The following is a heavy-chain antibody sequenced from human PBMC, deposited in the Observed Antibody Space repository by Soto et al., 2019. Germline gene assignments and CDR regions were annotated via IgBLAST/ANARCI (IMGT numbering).Heavy chain of an antibody. V-gene: IGHV3-23*01. J-gene: IGHJ6*02. CDR2: ISGSGDST. D-gene: IGHD3-10*01. CDR1: GFTFSSYA. Sequence: PGGSLRLSCAASGFTFSSYAMNWFRQSPGKGLEWVSTISGSGDSTYYADSVKGRFTISRDNSKNTLYLQMNSLRAEDTAVYYCAKLLSKLYYYYGMDVWGQGTTVTV. CDR3: AKLLSKLYYYYGMDV.